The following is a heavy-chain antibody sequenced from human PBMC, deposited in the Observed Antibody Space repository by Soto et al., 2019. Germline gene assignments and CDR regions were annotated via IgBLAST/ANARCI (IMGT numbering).Heavy chain of an antibody. J-gene: IGHJ4*02. CDR2: ISWNSGSI. D-gene: IGHD2-15*01. CDR3: AKAVYCSGGSCYSFFDY. Sequence: GGSLRLSCAASGFTFDDYAMHWVRQAPGKGLEWVSGISWNSGSIGYADSVKGRFTISRDNAKNSLYLQMNSLRAEDTALYYCAKAVYCSGGSCYSFFDYWGQGTLVTVSS. V-gene: IGHV3-9*01. CDR1: GFTFDDYA.